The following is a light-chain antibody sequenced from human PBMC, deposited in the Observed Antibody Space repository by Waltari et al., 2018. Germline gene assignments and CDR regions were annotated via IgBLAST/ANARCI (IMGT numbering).Light chain of an antibody. CDR3: SSFTTSTSLLI. J-gene: IGLJ2*01. V-gene: IGLV2-14*01. CDR1: RNALGYHY. CDR2: EVK. Sequence: QSALTQPASVSGSPGQSIPIPFSGSRNALGYHYFPWYQQRPGKAPKLMIYEVKNRPSGVSSRFSGSRSANTASLTISGLQAEDEADYYCSSFTTSTSLLIFGGGTKVTVL.